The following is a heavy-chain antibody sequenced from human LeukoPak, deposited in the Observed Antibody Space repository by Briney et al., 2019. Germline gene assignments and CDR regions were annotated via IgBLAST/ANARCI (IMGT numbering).Heavy chain of an antibody. D-gene: IGHD6-13*01. CDR2: INYSGST. V-gene: IGHV4-30-4*01. CDR1: GGSISSGDYY. Sequence: PSETLSLTCTVSGGSISSGDYYWSWIRQPPGKGLEWIGYINYSGSTYYNPSLKSRVTISVDTSKNQFSLKLSSVTAADTAVYYCARAIAAAGTLDWFDPWGQGTLVTVSS. CDR3: ARAIAAAGTLDWFDP. J-gene: IGHJ5*02.